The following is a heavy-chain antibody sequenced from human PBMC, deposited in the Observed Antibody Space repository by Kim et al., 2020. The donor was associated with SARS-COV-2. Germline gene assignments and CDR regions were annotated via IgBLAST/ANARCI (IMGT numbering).Heavy chain of an antibody. D-gene: IGHD3-10*01. V-gene: IGHV4-30-4*01. CDR2: ISYSGST. CDR3: ARCRASGSFGYYFYYGLDV. CDR1: GGTINSGDNY. J-gene: IGHJ6*02. Sequence: SETLSLTCAVSGGTINSGDNYWNWIRQSPGQGLEWLGYISYSGSTYYNPSLKSRVDISADTSKNQFSLRLKSVTAADTAVYFCARCRASGSFGYYFYYGLDVWGQGTTVTVSS.